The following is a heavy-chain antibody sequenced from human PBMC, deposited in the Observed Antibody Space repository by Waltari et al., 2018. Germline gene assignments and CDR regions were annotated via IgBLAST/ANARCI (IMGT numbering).Heavy chain of an antibody. V-gene: IGHV4-38-2*01. CDR3: ARGGSTSKTYYYYGMDV. Sequence: QVQLQESGPGLVKPSETLSLTCAVSGYSISSGYSWGWSRQPPGKGLEWIGRIDHSGSTYYNPSLKSRVTISVDTSKNQFSLKLSSVTAADTAVYYCARGGSTSKTYYYYGMDVWGQGTTVTVSS. D-gene: IGHD2-2*01. CDR2: IDHSGST. CDR1: GYSISSGYS. J-gene: IGHJ6*02.